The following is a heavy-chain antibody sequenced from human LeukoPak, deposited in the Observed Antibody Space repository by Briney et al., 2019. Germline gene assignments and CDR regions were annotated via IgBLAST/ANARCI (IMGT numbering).Heavy chain of an antibody. D-gene: IGHD3-22*01. CDR1: GFTFSSYG. CDR3: ARDYYDSSGYYFDY. J-gene: IGHJ4*02. Sequence: GGSLRLSCAASGFTFSSYGMHWVRQAPGKGLEWVAVISYDGSNKYYADSVKGRFTISRDNAKNSLYLQMNSLRAEDTAVYYCARDYYDSSGYYFDYWGQGTLVTVSS. V-gene: IGHV3-30*03. CDR2: ISYDGSNK.